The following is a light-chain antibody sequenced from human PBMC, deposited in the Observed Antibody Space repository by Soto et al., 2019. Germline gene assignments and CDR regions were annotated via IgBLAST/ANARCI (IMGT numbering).Light chain of an antibody. CDR2: LNSDGSH. Sequence: QSVLTQSPSASASLGASVKLTCTLSSGHSSYAIAWHQQQPEKGPRYLMKLNSDGSHSKGDGIPDRFSGSSSGAERYLTISSLQSEDEADYYCQIWGTGIHGWVVFGGGTKLTVL. J-gene: IGLJ2*01. V-gene: IGLV4-69*01. CDR1: SGHSSYA. CDR3: QIWGTGIHGWVV.